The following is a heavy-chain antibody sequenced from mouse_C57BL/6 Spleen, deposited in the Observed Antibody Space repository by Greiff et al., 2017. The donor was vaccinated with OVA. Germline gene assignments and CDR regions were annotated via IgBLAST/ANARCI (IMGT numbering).Heavy chain of an antibody. V-gene: IGHV1-62-2*01. CDR2: FYPGSGSI. Sequence: QVQLQQSGAELVKPGASVKLSCKASGYTFTEYTIHWVKQRSGQGLEWIGWFYPGSGSIKYNEKFKDKATLTADKSSSTVYMELSRLTSEDSAVYFCAEHEEAYSNCEVAWFAYWGQGTLVTVSA. CDR3: AEHEEAYSNCEVAWFAY. J-gene: IGHJ3*01. CDR1: GYTFTEYT. D-gene: IGHD2-5*01.